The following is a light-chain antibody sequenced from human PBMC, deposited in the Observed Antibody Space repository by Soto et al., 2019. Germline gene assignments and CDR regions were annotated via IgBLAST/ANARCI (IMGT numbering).Light chain of an antibody. CDR2: DAS. CDR3: QQRSNWPWT. Sequence: STQSPATLSLSPGERATLSCRASQSVSSYLAWYQQKPGQAPRLLIYDASNRATGIPARFSGSGSGTDFTLTISSLEPEDFAVYYCQQRSNWPWTFGQGTKVDSK. J-gene: IGKJ1*01. V-gene: IGKV3-11*01. CDR1: QSVSSY.